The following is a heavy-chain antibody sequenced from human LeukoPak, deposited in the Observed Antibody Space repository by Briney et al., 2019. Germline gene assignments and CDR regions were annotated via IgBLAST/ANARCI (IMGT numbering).Heavy chain of an antibody. J-gene: IGHJ4*02. V-gene: IGHV1-2*02. CDR2: INPNSGGT. Sequence: GASVKVSCKASGYTFTGYYMHWVRQAPGQGLEWMGWINPNSGGTNYAQKFQGRVTMTRDTSISTAYMELSRLRSDDTAVYYCARAGAYSSGWYSFDYWGQGTLVTVSS. CDR1: GYTFTGYY. CDR3: ARAGAYSSGWYSFDY. D-gene: IGHD6-19*01.